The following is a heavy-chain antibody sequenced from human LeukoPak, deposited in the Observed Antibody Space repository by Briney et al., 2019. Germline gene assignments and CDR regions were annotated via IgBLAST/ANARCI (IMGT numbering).Heavy chain of an antibody. Sequence: PGGSLRLSCAASGFTFSCYAMSWVRQAPGKGLEWVSAISGSGGSTYYADSVKGRFTISRDNSKNTLYLQMNSLRAEATAVYYCAKAFWVPAAMYAFDLWGQGTMVTVSS. D-gene: IGHD2-2*01. CDR1: GFTFSCYA. CDR2: ISGSGGST. V-gene: IGHV3-23*01. J-gene: IGHJ3*01. CDR3: AKAFWVPAAMYAFDL.